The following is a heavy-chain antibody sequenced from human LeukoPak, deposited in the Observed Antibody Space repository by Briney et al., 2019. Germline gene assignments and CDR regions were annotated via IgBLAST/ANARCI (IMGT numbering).Heavy chain of an antibody. CDR3: ARGGYDFWSGPTRINWFDP. CDR2: IFYSVNT. V-gene: IGHV4-59*01. CDR1: GDSISSYY. Sequence: SETLSLTCTVSGDSISSYYWNWIRQPPGKGLEWIGYIFYSVNTNYNPSLKSRATISVDTSKNQFSLKLSSVTAADTAVYYCARGGYDFWSGPTRINWFDPWGQGTLVTVSS. J-gene: IGHJ5*02. D-gene: IGHD3-3*01.